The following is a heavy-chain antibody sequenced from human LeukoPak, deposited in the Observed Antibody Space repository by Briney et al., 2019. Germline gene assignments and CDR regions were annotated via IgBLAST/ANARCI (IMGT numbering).Heavy chain of an antibody. CDR1: GGTFSSYA. CDR2: IISIFGTA. J-gene: IGHJ4*02. V-gene: IGHV1-69*05. Sequence: SVKVSCKASGGTFSSYAISWGGQGPGQGVEWMGGIISIFGTANYAQKFQGRVTITTDESTSTAYMELSSLRSEDTAVYYCARDTGIVGATEYWGQGTLVTVSS. D-gene: IGHD1-26*01. CDR3: ARDTGIVGATEY.